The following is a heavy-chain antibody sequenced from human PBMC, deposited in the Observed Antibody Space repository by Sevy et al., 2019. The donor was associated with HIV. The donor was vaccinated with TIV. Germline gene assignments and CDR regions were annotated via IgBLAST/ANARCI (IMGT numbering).Heavy chain of an antibody. CDR1: GGSINSDH. CDR3: ARRNDFDI. V-gene: IGHV4-59*08. CDR2: VYYTGGT. J-gene: IGHJ3*02. Sequence: SETLSLTCTVSGGSINSDHWNWIRQPPGKGLEWIGYVYYTGGTNYNPSLKNRVTISVDRTKNQFSLKLTAVTAADTAVYYCARRNDFDIWGQGTMVTVSS.